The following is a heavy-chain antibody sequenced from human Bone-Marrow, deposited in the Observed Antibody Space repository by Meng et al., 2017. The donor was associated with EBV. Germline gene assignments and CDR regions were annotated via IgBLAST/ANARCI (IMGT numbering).Heavy chain of an antibody. J-gene: IGHJ4*02. V-gene: IGHV7-4-1*02. CDR3: ARARVVGGDY. Sequence: QGQLGQSGSELKKPWASWKIACKASGYPFTTFAINWVRQAPGQGPEWMGWINTNTGNPTYAQGFTERFVLSLDTSVTTAYLQISDLKAEDTAIYYCARARVVGGDYWGQGTLVTVSS. D-gene: IGHD3-16*01. CDR2: INTNTGNP. CDR1: GYPFTTFA.